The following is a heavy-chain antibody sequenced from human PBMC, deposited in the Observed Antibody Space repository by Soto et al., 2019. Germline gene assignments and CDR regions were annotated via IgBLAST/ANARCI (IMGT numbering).Heavy chain of an antibody. CDR2: TNESAST. J-gene: IGHJ4*02. Sequence: QVQLQQWGAGLVKLSETLSLSWAVSVQPFSGHSWSWTGHPQGKGLGGIGETNESASTYYNPSLKSRVTISPDTSKNQFSLKLSSVSAADTAAYFCARGSGIVALPGELEDVKYDYWGQGTLVNVSS. D-gene: IGHD1-1*01. CDR1: VQPFSGHS. V-gene: IGHV4-34*01. CDR3: ARGSGIVALPGELEDVKYDY.